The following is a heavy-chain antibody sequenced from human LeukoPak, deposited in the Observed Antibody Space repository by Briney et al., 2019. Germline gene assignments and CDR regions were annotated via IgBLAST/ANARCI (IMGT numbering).Heavy chain of an antibody. D-gene: IGHD5-12*01. J-gene: IGHJ6*03. CDR1: GFTFSSYA. CDR2: ISGSGGSK. CDR3: AKGGGYEAQYYYYYLDV. Sequence: GGSLRLSCAASGFTFSSYAMSWVRQAPGKGLEWVSGISGSGGSKYYADFVKGRFTISRDNSKNTLYLQMKSLRAEDTAVYYCAKGGGYEAQYYYYYLDVWGKGTTVTISS. V-gene: IGHV3-23*01.